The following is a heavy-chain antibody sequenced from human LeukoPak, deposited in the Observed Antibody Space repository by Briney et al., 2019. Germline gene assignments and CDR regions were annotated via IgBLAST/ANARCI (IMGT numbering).Heavy chain of an antibody. J-gene: IGHJ4*02. V-gene: IGHV4-38-2*02. Sequence: LRLSCAASGFTFSDYYMSWIRQAPGKGLEWIGSILHSGSTYYNPSLKSRVTISVDTSKNHFSLKLTSVTAADTAVYYCARDRGVRGEMDFWGQGTLVTVSS. D-gene: IGHD3-10*01. CDR2: ILHSGST. CDR1: GFTFSDYY. CDR3: ARDRGVRGEMDF.